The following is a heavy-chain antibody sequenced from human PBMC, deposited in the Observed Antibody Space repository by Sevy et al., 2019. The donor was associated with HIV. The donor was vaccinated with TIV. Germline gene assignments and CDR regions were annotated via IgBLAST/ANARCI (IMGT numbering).Heavy chain of an antibody. CDR1: GFTFSDYY. J-gene: IGHJ3*02. CDR2: ISSSSSYT. Sequence: GGSLRLSCAASGFTFSDYYMSWIRQAPGKGLEWVSYISSSSSYTNYADSVKGRFTISRDNAKNSLYLQMNSLRAEDTAVYYCARPEGWELPGAFDIWGQGTMVTVS. D-gene: IGHD1-26*01. V-gene: IGHV3-11*06. CDR3: ARPEGWELPGAFDI.